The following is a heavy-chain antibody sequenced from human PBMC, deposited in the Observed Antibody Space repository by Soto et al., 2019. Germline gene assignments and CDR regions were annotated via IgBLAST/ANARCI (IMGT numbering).Heavy chain of an antibody. V-gene: IGHV3-9*01. CDR3: AKARGSNSWFDY. D-gene: IGHD3-16*01. CDR1: GFSFEDYA. J-gene: IGHJ5*01. Sequence: EVQLVESGGGLVQPGRSLRLSCAASGFSFEDYAMHWVRQAPGKGLEWLPGVSWGGGRIDYAESVKGRFTISRDNAKNSLFLQMNGLRIEDTAVYYCAKARGSNSWFDYWGQGTLVTVSS. CDR2: VSWGGGRI.